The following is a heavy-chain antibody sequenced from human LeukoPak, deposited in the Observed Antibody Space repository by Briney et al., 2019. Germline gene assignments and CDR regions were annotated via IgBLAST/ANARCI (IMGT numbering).Heavy chain of an antibody. CDR3: AAGRAYYCDSSGYQAVDAFDI. V-gene: IGHV1-69*02. J-gene: IGHJ3*02. CDR2: IIPILGIA. Sequence: ASVKVSCKASGGTFSSYTISWVRQAPGQGLEWMGRIIPILGIANYAQKFQGRVTITADKSTSTAYMELSSLRSEDTAVYYCAAGRAYYCDSSGYQAVDAFDIWGQGTMVTVSS. CDR1: GGTFSSYT. D-gene: IGHD3-22*01.